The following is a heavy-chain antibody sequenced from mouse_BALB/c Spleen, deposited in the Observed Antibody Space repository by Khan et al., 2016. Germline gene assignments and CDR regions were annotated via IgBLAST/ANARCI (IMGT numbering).Heavy chain of an antibody. D-gene: IGHD2-14*01. Sequence: QVRLQQSGPELVKPGASVKMSCKASGYTFTDYVITWVKQRTGQGLEWIGEIYPGSGNTYYNEMFKGKATLTVDSNTASMQLSSLTSEDSAVYFCAREGVRHDMDYWGQGTSVTVSS. CDR1: GYTFTDYV. J-gene: IGHJ4*01. CDR3: AREGVRHDMDY. CDR2: IYPGSGNT. V-gene: IGHV1-81*01.